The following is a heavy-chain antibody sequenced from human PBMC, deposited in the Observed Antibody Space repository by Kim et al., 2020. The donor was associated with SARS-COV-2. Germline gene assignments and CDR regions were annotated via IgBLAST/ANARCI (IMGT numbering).Heavy chain of an antibody. Sequence: GGSPRLSCVASGFTFTTYAMNWVRQAPGKGLEWVSGISGGGGSTYYADSVKGRFTISRDSSKNTLYLQMSSLRADDTAVYYCAKELRMTTQTSGGDFFDNWGQGTLVTVSS. CDR2: ISGGGGST. J-gene: IGHJ4*02. CDR1: GFTFTTYA. V-gene: IGHV3-23*01. D-gene: IGHD4-17*01. CDR3: AKELRMTTQTSGGDFFDN.